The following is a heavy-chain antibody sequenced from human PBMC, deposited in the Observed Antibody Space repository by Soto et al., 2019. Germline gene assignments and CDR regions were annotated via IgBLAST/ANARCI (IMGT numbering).Heavy chain of an antibody. J-gene: IGHJ6*02. Sequence: GESLKISCKGSGYSFTSYWIGWVRQMPGKGLEWMGIIYPGDSDTRYSPSFQGQVTISADKSISTAYLQWSSLKASDTDMYYCARFMYQLLSNYYYYYGMDVWGQGTTVTVSS. CDR3: ARFMYQLLSNYYYYYGMDV. CDR2: IYPGDSDT. CDR1: GYSFTSYW. D-gene: IGHD2-2*01. V-gene: IGHV5-51*01.